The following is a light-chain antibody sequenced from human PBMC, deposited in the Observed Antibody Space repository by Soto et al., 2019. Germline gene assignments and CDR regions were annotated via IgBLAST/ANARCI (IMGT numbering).Light chain of an antibody. CDR2: DVS. V-gene: IGLV2-14*03. CDR3: RSYIGNLQLE. Sequence: QSVLTQPASVSGSPGQSITISCTGTSSDVGGYKYVSWYQQHPGKIPKLVIYDVSNRPSGISNRFSGSKSGNTASLTISGLQADDEADYYCRSYIGNLQLEFGGGTQLTVL. J-gene: IGLJ2*01. CDR1: SSDVGGYKY.